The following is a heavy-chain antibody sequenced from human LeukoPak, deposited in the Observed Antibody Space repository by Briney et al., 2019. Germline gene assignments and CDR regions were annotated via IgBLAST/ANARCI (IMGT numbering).Heavy chain of an antibody. V-gene: IGHV1-69*06. D-gene: IGHD4-23*01. CDR3: ARVFYGGISDYYFDY. J-gene: IGHJ4*02. CDR1: GGTFSSYA. Sequence: GASVKVSCKASGGTFSSYAISWVRQAPGQGLEWMGGIIPIFGTANYAQKFQGRVTITADKSTSTAYMELSSLRSEDTAVYYCARVFYGGISDYYFDYWGQGTLVTVSS. CDR2: IIPIFGTA.